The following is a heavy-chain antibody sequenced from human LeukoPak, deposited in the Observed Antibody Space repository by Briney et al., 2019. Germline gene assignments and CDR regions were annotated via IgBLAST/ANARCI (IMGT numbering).Heavy chain of an antibody. CDR1: GGSISSYY. Sequence: PSETLSLTCTVSGGSISSYYWSWIRQPAGKGLEWIGRIYTSGSTNYDPSLKSRVTMSVDTSKNQFSLKLSSVTAADTAVYYCARGLPYDSSGYGFDYWGQGTLVTVSS. J-gene: IGHJ4*02. CDR3: ARGLPYDSSGYGFDY. CDR2: IYTSGST. V-gene: IGHV4-4*07. D-gene: IGHD3-22*01.